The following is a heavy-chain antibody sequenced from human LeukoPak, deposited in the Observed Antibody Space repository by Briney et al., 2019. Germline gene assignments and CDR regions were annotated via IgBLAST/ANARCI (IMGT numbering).Heavy chain of an antibody. V-gene: IGHV3-33*01. CDR2: IWYDGSNK. Sequence: PGRSLRLSCAASGFTFSSYGMHWVRQAPGKGLEWVAVIWYDGSNKYYADSVKGRFTISRDNSKNTLYLQMNSLRAEDTAVYYCARIKQPDYYYGMDVWGQGTTVTVSS. CDR1: GFTFSSYG. J-gene: IGHJ6*02. CDR3: ARIKQPDYYYGMDV. D-gene: IGHD6-13*01.